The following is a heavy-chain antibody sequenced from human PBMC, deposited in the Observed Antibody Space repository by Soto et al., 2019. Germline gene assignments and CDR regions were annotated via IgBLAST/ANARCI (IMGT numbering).Heavy chain of an antibody. J-gene: IGHJ6*02. Sequence: GGSLRLSCAASGFTFSPFWMHWVRQAPGKGLEWVSHMNSDGSTTLYADSVKGRFTISRDNAKNTLYQQMNNLKTEDTAVYYCTTGVTSRGMDVWGQGTTVTVSS. V-gene: IGHV3-74*01. CDR3: TTGVTSRGMDV. D-gene: IGHD2-21*02. CDR2: MNSDGSTT. CDR1: GFTFSPFW.